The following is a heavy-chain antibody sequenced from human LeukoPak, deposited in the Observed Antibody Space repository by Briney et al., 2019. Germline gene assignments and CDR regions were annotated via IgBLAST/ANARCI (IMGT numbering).Heavy chain of an antibody. V-gene: IGHV3-9*03. J-gene: IGHJ4*02. CDR2: ISWNSGSI. D-gene: IGHD3-3*01. CDR3: AKSSDSGFWSGYFDY. CDR1: GFTFDDYA. Sequence: PGRSLRLSCAASGFTFDDYAMHWVRQAPGKGLEGVSGISWNSGSIGYADSVKGRFTISRDNAKNSLYLQMSSLRAEDMALYYCAKSSDSGFWSGYFDYWGQGTLVTVSS.